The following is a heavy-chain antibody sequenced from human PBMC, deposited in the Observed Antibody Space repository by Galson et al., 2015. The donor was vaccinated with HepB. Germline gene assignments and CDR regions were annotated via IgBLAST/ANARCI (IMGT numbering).Heavy chain of an antibody. Sequence: SLRLSXXXSGFTXXXYWMHWXRQAXGKGLVWVSRINSDGSSTSYADSVKGRFTISRDNAKNTLXLQMNSLRAEDTAVYYCSRGAYCSSTSCRPYYYGMVVWXXXTXVXVSS. CDR3: SRGAYCSSTSCRPYYYGMVV. V-gene: IGHV3-74*01. CDR2: INSDGSST. J-gene: IGHJ6*01. CDR1: GFTXXXYW. D-gene: IGHD2-2*01.